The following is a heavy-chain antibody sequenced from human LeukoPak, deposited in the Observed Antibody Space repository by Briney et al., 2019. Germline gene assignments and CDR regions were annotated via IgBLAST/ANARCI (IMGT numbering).Heavy chain of an antibody. CDR3: ARSSGGDAFDI. V-gene: IGHV5-51*01. D-gene: IGHD6-19*01. J-gene: IGHJ3*02. Sequence: GESLKISGKGSGYSFTSYWIGWVRQMPGKGREWMGIIYPGDSDTSYSPSFQGQATISADKSISTAYLQWISLKASDTAMYYCARSSGGDAFDIWGQGTMVTVSS. CDR2: IYPGDSDT. CDR1: GYSFTSYW.